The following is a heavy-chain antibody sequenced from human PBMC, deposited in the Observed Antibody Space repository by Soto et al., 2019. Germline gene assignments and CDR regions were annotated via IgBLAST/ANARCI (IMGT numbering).Heavy chain of an antibody. CDR3: ARDSTRRGACDI. CDR2: INHSGST. D-gene: IGHD4-4*01. J-gene: IGHJ3*02. V-gene: IGHV4-34*01. Sequence: PSETLSRTCAIYDGSFSFYYWIWIRQSPGEGLEWIGEINHSGSTNYNPSLKSRVTMSVDASKNQFSLKLSSVTAADTAVYYCARDSTRRGACDIWGQGTTVTVSS. CDR1: DGSFSFYY.